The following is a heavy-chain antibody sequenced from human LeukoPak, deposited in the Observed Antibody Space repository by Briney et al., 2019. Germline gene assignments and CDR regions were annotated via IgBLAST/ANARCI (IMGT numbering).Heavy chain of an antibody. Sequence: ASVKVSCKASGGTFSSYAISWVRQAPGQGLEWMGGIIPIFGTANYAQKFQGRVTITADESTSTAYMELSSLRSEDTAVYYCAREETGFSASFDYWGQGTLVTVSS. CDR1: GGTFSSYA. J-gene: IGHJ4*02. V-gene: IGHV1-69*13. CDR2: IIPIFGTA. D-gene: IGHD3-10*01. CDR3: AREETGFSASFDY.